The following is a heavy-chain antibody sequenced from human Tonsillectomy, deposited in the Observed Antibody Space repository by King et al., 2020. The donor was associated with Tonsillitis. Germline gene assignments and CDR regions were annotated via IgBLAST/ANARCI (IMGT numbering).Heavy chain of an antibody. CDR2: ISAYDFKT. J-gene: IGHJ4*02. CDR3: ARDGGIWNYYNIPHLDY. V-gene: IGHV1-18*04. CDR1: GYRFADYG. D-gene: IGHD1-7*01. Sequence: VQLVQSGAEVKKPGASVKVSCKTSGYRFADYGITWVRQAPGQGLEWMGWISAYDFKTEYAQEFQDRVTMSIDTSTGTAHMELRSLRPDDAAVYYCARDGGIWNYYNIPHLDYWGQGTPVTVSS.